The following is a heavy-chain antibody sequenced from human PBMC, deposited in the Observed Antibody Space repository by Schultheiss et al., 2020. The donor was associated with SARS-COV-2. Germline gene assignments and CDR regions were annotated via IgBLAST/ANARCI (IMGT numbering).Heavy chain of an antibody. V-gene: IGHV3-23*01. CDR1: GFTFSSYA. J-gene: IGHJ6*02. Sequence: GGSLRLSCAASGFTFSSYAMSWVRQAPGKGLEWVSAISGSGGSTYYADSVKGRFTISRDNSKNTAYLQMNSLKTEDTAVYYCARGSSTSCYGCGEGGMDVWGQGTTVTVSS. D-gene: IGHD2-2*01. CDR2: ISGSGGST. CDR3: ARGSSTSCYGCGEGGMDV.